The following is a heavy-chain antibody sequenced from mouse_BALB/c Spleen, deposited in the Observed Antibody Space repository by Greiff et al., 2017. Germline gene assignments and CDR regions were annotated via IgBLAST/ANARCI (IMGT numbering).Heavy chain of an antibody. Sequence: EVNVVESGGGLVKPGGSLKLSCAASGFTFSSYAMSWVRQTPEKRLEWVASISSGGSTYYPDSVKGRFTISRDNARNILYLQMSSLRSEDTAMYYCARGGKIYYGYDGFAYWGQGTLVTVSA. J-gene: IGHJ3*01. D-gene: IGHD2-2*01. CDR1: GFTFSSYA. V-gene: IGHV5-6-5*01. CDR2: ISSGGST. CDR3: ARGGKIYYGYDGFAY.